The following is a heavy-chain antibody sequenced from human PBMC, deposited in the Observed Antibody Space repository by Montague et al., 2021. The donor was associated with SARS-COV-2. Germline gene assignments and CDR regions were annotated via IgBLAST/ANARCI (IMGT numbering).Heavy chain of an antibody. CDR2: IYSGGST. CDR3: AARADYYYGMGV. Sequence: SLRLSCAASGFTVSSNNMSWVHQAPGKGLEWVSVIYSGGSTQYADSVKGRFTISRDKSNYTLYLQMNSLRAEDTAVYYCAARADYYYGMGVWGQGTSVTVSS. CDR1: GFTVSSNN. J-gene: IGHJ6*02. V-gene: IGHV3-66*01.